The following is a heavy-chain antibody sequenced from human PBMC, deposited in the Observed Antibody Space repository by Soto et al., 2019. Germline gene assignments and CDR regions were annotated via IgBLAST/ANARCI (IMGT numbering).Heavy chain of an antibody. V-gene: IGHV3-23*01. Sequence: QPGGSLRLSCAASGFTFSNNAMSWVRQAPGKGLEWVSLIGDSGGMPYYPESVKGRFTISRDTSRNTLYLQMNSLRVEDTAVYYCAKVISTGIHRGYLDYWGQGTLVTVSS. CDR2: IGDSGGMP. D-gene: IGHD3-10*01. CDR1: GFTFSNNA. CDR3: AKVISTGIHRGYLDY. J-gene: IGHJ4*02.